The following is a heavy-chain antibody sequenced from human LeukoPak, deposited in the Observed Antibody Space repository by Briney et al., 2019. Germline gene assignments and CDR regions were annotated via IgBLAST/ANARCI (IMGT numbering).Heavy chain of an antibody. V-gene: IGHV7-4-1*02. J-gene: IGHJ6*02. Sequence: ASVKVSCRASGYTFSTYPMNWVRQAPGQGLEWMGWINTNTGNPTYAQGFTGRFVFSLDTSVSTAYLQISSLKAEDTAVYYCARVDPPNYYYYYGMDVWGQGTTVTVSS. CDR1: GYTFSTYP. CDR3: ARVDPPNYYYYYGMDV. D-gene: IGHD3/OR15-3a*01. CDR2: INTNTGNP.